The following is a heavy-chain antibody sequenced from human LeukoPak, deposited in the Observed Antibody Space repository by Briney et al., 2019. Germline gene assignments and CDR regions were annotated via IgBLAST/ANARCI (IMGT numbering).Heavy chain of an antibody. CDR2: IRSKASSYAT. CDR3: ARLWGDCGGDCYSHDF. CDR1: GFTFSGSV. Sequence: GGSLRLSCAASGFTFSGSVMHWVRQASGRGPEWVGRIRSKASSYATAYAASVKGRFTISRDDSKNTAYLQMNSLRTEDTAVYYCARLWGDCGGDCYSHDFWGQGTLVTVSS. D-gene: IGHD2-21*02. J-gene: IGHJ4*02. V-gene: IGHV3-73*01.